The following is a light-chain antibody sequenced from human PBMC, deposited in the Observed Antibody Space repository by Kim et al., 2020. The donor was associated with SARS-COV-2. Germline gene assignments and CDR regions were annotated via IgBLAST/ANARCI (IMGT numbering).Light chain of an antibody. V-gene: IGLV3-19*01. CDR2: GKN. Sequence: SSELTQDPAVYVALGQTVRITCQGDSLRSYYATWYQQKPGQAPIVVIYGKNNRPSGIPDRFSGSSSGNTASLTITGTQAGDEADYYCNSRDSNDNVVFGGGTQLTV. J-gene: IGLJ2*01. CDR1: SLRSYY. CDR3: NSRDSNDNVV.